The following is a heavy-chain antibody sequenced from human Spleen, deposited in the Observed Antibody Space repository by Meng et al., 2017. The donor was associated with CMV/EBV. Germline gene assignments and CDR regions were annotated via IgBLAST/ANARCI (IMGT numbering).Heavy chain of an antibody. CDR1: GFTVSSNF. CDR2: ITYDGSDK. V-gene: IGHV3-30-3*01. J-gene: IGHJ4*02. D-gene: IGHD3-22*01. CDR3: ARDRDSSGYYYGY. Sequence: GESLKISCAASGFTVSSNFMSWVRQAPGEGLEGVAVITYDGSDKYYADSVKGRFTISRDNSKNTVYLQMNSLRVEDTGVYYCARDRDSSGYYYGYWGQGTRVTVSS.